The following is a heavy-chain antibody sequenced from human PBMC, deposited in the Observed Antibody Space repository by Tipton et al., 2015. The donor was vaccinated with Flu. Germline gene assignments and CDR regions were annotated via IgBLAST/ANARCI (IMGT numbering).Heavy chain of an antibody. CDR1: GYSISSRYY. CDR3: VTTTYYYGSGSHDF. Sequence: TLSLTCTVSGYSISSRYYWGWIRQPPGKGLEWIGCVYHGGTTYYNPTLKSRVAISLDTFNNQFSLKLTSVTAADTAVYFCVTTTYYYGSGSHDFWGQGTLVTVSS. J-gene: IGHJ4*02. D-gene: IGHD3-10*01. V-gene: IGHV4-38-2*02. CDR2: VYHGGTT.